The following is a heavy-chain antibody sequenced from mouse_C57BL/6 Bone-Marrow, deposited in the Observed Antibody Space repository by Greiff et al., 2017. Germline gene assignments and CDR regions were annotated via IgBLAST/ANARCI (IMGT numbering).Heavy chain of an antibody. V-gene: IGHV2-9-1*01. CDR3: ARNSYGPLYYAMDY. CDR2: IWTGGGT. D-gene: IGHD1-1*01. J-gene: IGHJ4*01. CDR1: GFSLTSYA. Sequence: VKLVESGPGLVAPSQSLSITCTVSGFSLTSYAISWVRQPPGKGLEWLGVIWTGGGTNYNSALKSRLSISKDNSKSQVFLKMNSLQTDDTARYYCARNSYGPLYYAMDYWGQGTSVTVSS.